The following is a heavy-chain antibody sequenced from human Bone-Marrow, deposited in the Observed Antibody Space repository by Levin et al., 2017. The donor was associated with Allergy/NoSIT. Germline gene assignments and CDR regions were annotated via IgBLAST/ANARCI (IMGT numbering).Heavy chain of an antibody. Sequence: ASVKVSCKASGGTFSSYRVGWVRQAPGQGLEWMGRIIPIIGRTEYAQRFQGRVTITADSTTNTAHMELNSLPSDDTAVYYCARGPRDRGYGDWGRGTLVIVSS. CDR3: ARGPRDRGYGD. CDR2: IIPIIGRT. CDR1: GGTFSSYR. J-gene: IGHJ4*02. D-gene: IGHD5-12*01. V-gene: IGHV1-69*04.